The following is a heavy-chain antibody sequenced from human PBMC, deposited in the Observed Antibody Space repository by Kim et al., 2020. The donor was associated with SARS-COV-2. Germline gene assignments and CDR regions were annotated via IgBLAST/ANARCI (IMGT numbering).Heavy chain of an antibody. CDR3: ARRGPARISVVLWFGGRVSAPFDC. CDR1: GYTFTSYD. V-gene: IGHV1-8*01. D-gene: IGHD3-10*01. Sequence: ASVKVSCKASGYTFTSYDINWVRQATGQGLEWMGWMNPNSGNTGYAQKFQGRVTMTRNTSISTAYMELSSLRSEDTAVYYCARRGPARISVVLWFGGRVSAPFDCWGQGTLVTVSS. J-gene: IGHJ4*02. CDR2: MNPNSGNT.